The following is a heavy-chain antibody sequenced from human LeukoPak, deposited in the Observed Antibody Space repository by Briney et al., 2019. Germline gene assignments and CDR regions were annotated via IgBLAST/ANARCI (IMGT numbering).Heavy chain of an antibody. CDR2: IYTSGST. J-gene: IGHJ4*02. D-gene: IGHD3-22*01. CDR1: GYSISSGHY. V-gene: IGHV4-61*02. CDR3: ARASYSYDISGWVPFDY. Sequence: SETLSLTCTVSGYSISSGHYWGWIRPPAGKGLEWIGRIYTSGSTTYNPSLKSRVTISGDTSENQFSLRLSSVTAADTAVYYCARASYSYDISGWVPFDYWGQGTLVTVSS.